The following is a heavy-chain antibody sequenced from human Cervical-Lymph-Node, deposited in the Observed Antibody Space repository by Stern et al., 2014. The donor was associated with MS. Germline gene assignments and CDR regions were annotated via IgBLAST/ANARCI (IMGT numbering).Heavy chain of an antibody. CDR3: ARDLLTYYDFWSGQNPFDY. Sequence: VQLVESGGGVVQPGRSLRLSCAASGFPFSSYAMHWVRQAPGKGLEWVAVISYDGSNKYYADSVKGRFTISRDNSKNTLYLQMNSLRAEDTAVYYCARDLLTYYDFWSGQNPFDYWGQGTLVTVSS. D-gene: IGHD3-3*01. V-gene: IGHV3-30-3*01. CDR1: GFPFSSYA. J-gene: IGHJ4*02. CDR2: ISYDGSNK.